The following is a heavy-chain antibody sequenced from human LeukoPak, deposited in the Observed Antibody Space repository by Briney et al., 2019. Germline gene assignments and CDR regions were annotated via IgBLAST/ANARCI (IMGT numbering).Heavy chain of an antibody. J-gene: IGHJ3*02. Sequence: GGSLRLSCAVSGFTLSSYWMHWVRQLPGKGLVWVSRINSDGSGISYAGSVKGRFTISRDNAKNTLYLRMNSLRVEDTAVYYCARGNAHAFDIWGQGTMVTVSS. CDR2: INSDGSGI. CDR3: ARGNAHAFDI. CDR1: GFTLSSYW. V-gene: IGHV3-74*01.